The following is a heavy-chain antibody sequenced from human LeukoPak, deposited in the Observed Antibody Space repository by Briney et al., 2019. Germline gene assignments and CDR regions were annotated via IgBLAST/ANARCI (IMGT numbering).Heavy chain of an antibody. CDR1: GYTFTSHG. J-gene: IGHJ4*02. Sequence: ASVKVSCKASGYTFTSHGISWVRQAPGQGLEWMGWISAYNGNTNYAQKLQGRVTMTTDTSTTTAYMELRSLRSDDTAVYYCARHLTFGGVSPFDYWGQGTLVTVSS. V-gene: IGHV1-18*01. D-gene: IGHD3-16*01. CDR2: ISAYNGNT. CDR3: ARHLTFGGVSPFDY.